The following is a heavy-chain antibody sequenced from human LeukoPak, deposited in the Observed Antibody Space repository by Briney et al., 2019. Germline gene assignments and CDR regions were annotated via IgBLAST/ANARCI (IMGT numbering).Heavy chain of an antibody. CDR1: GGTLSSYA. J-gene: IGHJ4*02. CDR3: AREDQGDGPICGDFEF. D-gene: IGHD3-16*01. V-gene: IGHV1-69*04. CDR2: IIPILGIA. Sequence: GSSVKVSCKASGGTLSSYAISWVRQAPGQGLEWMGRIIPILGIANYEQKFQGRVTITADESTSTVYLELTTLRSDDTAVYYCAREDQGDGPICGDFEFWGQGTLVTVSS.